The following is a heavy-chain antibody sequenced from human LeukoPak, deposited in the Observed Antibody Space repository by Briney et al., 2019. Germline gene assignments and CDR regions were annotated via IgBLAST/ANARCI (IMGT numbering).Heavy chain of an antibody. D-gene: IGHD5-24*01. CDR3: ASEVARWLQSRNAFDY. Sequence: PGGSLRLSCAASGFTFSSYAMHWVRQAPGKGLEWVAVISYDGSNKYHADSVKGRFTISRDNSKSTLYLQMNSLRAEDTAVYYCASEVARWLQSRNAFDYWGQGTLVTVSS. V-gene: IGHV3-30*04. CDR1: GFTFSSYA. J-gene: IGHJ4*02. CDR2: ISYDGSNK.